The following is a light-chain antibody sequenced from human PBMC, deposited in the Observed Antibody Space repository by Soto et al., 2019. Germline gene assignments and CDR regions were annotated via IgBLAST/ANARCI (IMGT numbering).Light chain of an antibody. CDR1: SGYSNYK. Sequence: QSVLTQPPSASASLGASVTLTCTLSSGYSNYKVDWYQQRPGKGPRFVMRVGTGGIVGSKGDGIPDRFSVLGSGLNRYLTIKNIQEEDESYYHCGADHGSGSNFVFNWVFGGGTKLTVL. J-gene: IGLJ3*02. CDR2: VGTGGIVG. V-gene: IGLV9-49*01. CDR3: GADHGSGSNFVFNWV.